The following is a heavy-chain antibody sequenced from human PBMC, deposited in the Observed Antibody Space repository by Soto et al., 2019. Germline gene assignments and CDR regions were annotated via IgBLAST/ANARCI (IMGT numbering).Heavy chain of an antibody. J-gene: IGHJ4*02. D-gene: IGHD3-22*01. CDR1: GGSFSGYY. V-gene: IGHV4-34*01. CDR2: INHSGST. CDR3: ARGRTDSSGPLKISTKFDY. Sequence: SETLSLTCAVYGGSFSGYYWSWIRQPPGKGLEWIGEINHSGSTNYNPSLKSRVTISVDTSKNQFSLKLSSVTAADTAVYYCARGRTDSSGPLKISTKFDYWGQGTLVTVSS.